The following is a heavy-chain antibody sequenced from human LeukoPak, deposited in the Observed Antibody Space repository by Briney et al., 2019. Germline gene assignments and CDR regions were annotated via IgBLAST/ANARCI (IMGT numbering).Heavy chain of an antibody. J-gene: IGHJ4*02. V-gene: IGHV3-48*02. CDR2: ISRSSSTI. CDR1: GFTFRSYS. CDR3: ARRNYYGSGSLGRPFDY. D-gene: IGHD3-10*01. Sequence: PGGSLRLSCAASGFTFRSYSMNWVREAPGKGLEWVSYISRSSSTIYYADTVKGRFTISRDNAKNSLYLQMNSLRDEDTAVYYCARRNYYGSGSLGRPFDYWGQGTLVTVSS.